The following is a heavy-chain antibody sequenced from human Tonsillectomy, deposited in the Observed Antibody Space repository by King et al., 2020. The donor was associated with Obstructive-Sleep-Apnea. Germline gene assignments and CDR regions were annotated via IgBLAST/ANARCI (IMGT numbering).Heavy chain of an antibody. V-gene: IGHV4-59*01. CDR2: IYYSGST. D-gene: IGHD6-6*01. J-gene: IGHJ4*02. Sequence: QVQLQESGPGLVKPSETLSLTCTVSGGSISSYYWSWIRQPPGKGLEWIGYIYYSGSTNYNPSLKSRVTISVDTSKNQFSLKLSSVTAADTAVYYCARGGPYSSSCDYWGQGTLVTVSS. CDR3: ARGGPYSSSCDY. CDR1: GGSISSYY.